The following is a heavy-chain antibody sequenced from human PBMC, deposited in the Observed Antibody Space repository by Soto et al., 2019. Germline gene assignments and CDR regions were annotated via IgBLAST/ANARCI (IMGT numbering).Heavy chain of an antibody. CDR2: IKRKADGGLT. V-gene: IGHV3-15*01. J-gene: IGHJ1*01. D-gene: IGHD3-3*01. Sequence: GGSLRLSCEVSGFTLSDAWMSCVRQAPGKGLEWVGRIKRKADGGLTDFAASVKARFSISADHSKNTLYLQMNNLKTEDTAVHFCTTDHMFGGTFPQFQHWGPGTLVAVSS. CDR3: TTDHMFGGTFPQFQH. CDR1: GFTLSDAW.